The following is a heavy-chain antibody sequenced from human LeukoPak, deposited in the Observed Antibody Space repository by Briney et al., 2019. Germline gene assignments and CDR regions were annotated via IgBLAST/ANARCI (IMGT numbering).Heavy chain of an antibody. V-gene: IGHV3-7*01. CDR1: GFTFSSYW. CDR3: ARDLWRSSGSLSHDY. D-gene: IGHD6-19*01. Sequence: PGGSLRLSCAASGFTFSSYWMSWVRQAPGKGLEWVANIKQDGSEKYYVDSVKGRFTISRDNAKNSLYLQMNSLRAEDTAVYYCARDLWRSSGSLSHDYWGQGTLVTVSS. J-gene: IGHJ4*02. CDR2: IKQDGSEK.